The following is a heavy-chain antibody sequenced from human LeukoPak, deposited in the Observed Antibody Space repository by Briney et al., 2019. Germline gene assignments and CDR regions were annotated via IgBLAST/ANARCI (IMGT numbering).Heavy chain of an antibody. CDR3: ARGSLGCSSTSCFDY. CDR1: GGSISSYY. V-gene: IGHV4-4*07. J-gene: IGHJ4*02. Sequence: SETLSLTCTVSGGSISSYYWSWIRQPAGKGLEWIGRIYTSGSTNYNPSLKSRVTMSVDTSKNQFSLKLSSVTAADTAVYYCARGSLGCSSTSCFDYWGQGTLVTVSS. CDR2: IYTSGST. D-gene: IGHD2-2*01.